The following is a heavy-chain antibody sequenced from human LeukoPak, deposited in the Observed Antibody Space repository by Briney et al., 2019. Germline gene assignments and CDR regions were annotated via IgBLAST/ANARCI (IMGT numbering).Heavy chain of an antibody. CDR3: ARDRAYYYDTDLYFSPLQY. CDR1: GDSIRTTGYY. J-gene: IGHJ4*02. D-gene: IGHD3-22*01. V-gene: IGHV4-39*07. Sequence: SETLSLTCTVSGDSIRTTGYYWGWIRQTPGKGLEWIGSIHSSGSTYYNPPLKSRVTISVDTSTNQFSLNLNSVTAADTAVYYCARDRAYYYDTDLYFSPLQYWGRGTLVTVSS. CDR2: IHSSGST.